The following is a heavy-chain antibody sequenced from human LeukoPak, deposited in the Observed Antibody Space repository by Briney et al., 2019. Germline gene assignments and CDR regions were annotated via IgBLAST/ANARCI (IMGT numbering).Heavy chain of an antibody. J-gene: IGHJ6*03. D-gene: IGHD4-17*01. CDR2: INPNSGGT. Sequence: ASVKVSCKASGCTFTGYYMHWVRQAPGQGLEWMGRINPNSGGTNYAQKFQGRVTMTRDTSISTAYMELSRLRSDDTAVYYCARELTTVTTHYYYYYMDVWGKGTTVTVSS. CDR1: GCTFTGYY. V-gene: IGHV1-2*06. CDR3: ARELTTVTTHYYYYYMDV.